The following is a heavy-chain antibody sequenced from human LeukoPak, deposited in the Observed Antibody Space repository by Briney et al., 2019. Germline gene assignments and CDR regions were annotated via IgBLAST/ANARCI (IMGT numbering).Heavy chain of an antibody. D-gene: IGHD3-10*01. CDR1: GYTFTSYD. Sequence: ASVKVSCKASGYTFTSYDINWVRQATGQGLEWVGWMNPNSGNTGYAQKFQGRVTITRNTSISTAYMELSSLRSEDTAVYYCVRGAGVTISYYHYYMDVWGKGTTVTVSS. CDR2: MNPNSGNT. V-gene: IGHV1-8*03. CDR3: VRGAGVTISYYHYYMDV. J-gene: IGHJ6*03.